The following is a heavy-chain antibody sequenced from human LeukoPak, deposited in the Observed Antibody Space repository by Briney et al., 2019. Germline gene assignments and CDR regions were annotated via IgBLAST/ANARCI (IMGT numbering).Heavy chain of an antibody. CDR3: TKDRLTGYSFGYSYFDY. Sequence: PGGSLRLPCAASGFTFSSYAMTWVRQAPGKGLEWVSTISGSGGSTYYADSAKGRFTISRDNSKNTLYLQMNSLRAEDTAVYYCTKDRLTGYSFGYSYFDYWGQGTLVTVSS. J-gene: IGHJ4*02. CDR1: GFTFSSYA. CDR2: ISGSGGST. V-gene: IGHV3-23*01. D-gene: IGHD5-18*01.